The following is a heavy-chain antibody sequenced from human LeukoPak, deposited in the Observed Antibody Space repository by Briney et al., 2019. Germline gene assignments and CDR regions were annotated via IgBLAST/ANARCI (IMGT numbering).Heavy chain of an antibody. CDR3: AKDSVALNGMYDPFDI. D-gene: IGHD2-8*01. CDR2: IKQDGSEK. J-gene: IGHJ3*02. CDR1: GFTFSSYW. Sequence: GGSLRLSCAASGFTFSSYWMSWVRQAPGKGLEWVANIKQDGSEKYYVDSVKGRFTISRDNAKNSLYLQMNSLRAEDTAVYYCAKDSVALNGMYDPFDIWGQGTMVTVSS. V-gene: IGHV3-7*03.